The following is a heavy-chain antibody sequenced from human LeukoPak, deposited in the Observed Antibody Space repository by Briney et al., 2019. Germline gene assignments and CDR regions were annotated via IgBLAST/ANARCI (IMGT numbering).Heavy chain of an antibody. Sequence: GGSLRLSCAASGFTFSSYDMHWVRQATGKGLEWASAIGTAGDTYYPGSVKGRLTISRENAKNSLYLQMNSLRAGDTAVYYCARSYCSGGSCYSPPYYYYGMDVWGQGTTVTVSS. V-gene: IGHV3-13*01. D-gene: IGHD2-15*01. J-gene: IGHJ6*02. CDR3: ARSYCSGGSCYSPPYYYYGMDV. CDR2: IGTAGDT. CDR1: GFTFSSYD.